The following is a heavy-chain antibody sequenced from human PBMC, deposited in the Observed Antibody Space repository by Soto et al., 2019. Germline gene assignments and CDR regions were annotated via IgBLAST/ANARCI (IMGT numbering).Heavy chain of an antibody. Sequence: QLQLQQSGPGLVRPSQTLSLTCAISGDSVSSHSAAWNWIRQSPSRVLEWLGRTYYRSKWYSIYVVSVESRLSINPDTSSNQFSRQLTSVTPEDTAVYYCAREQANWDARGYWYFDLWGRGTLVTVSS. V-gene: IGHV6-1*01. CDR1: GDSVSSHSAA. CDR3: AREQANWDARGYWYFDL. D-gene: IGHD7-27*01. CDR2: TYYRSKWYS. J-gene: IGHJ2*01.